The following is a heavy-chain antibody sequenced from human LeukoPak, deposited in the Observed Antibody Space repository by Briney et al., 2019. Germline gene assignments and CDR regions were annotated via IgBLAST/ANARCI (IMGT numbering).Heavy chain of an antibody. CDR2: IYSGGST. V-gene: IGHV3-53*01. Sequence: PGGSLRLSCAASGFTFSSYSMNWVRQAPGKGLEWVSVIYSGGSTYYADSVKGRFTISRDNSKNTLYLQMNSLRAEDTAVYYCAREMATINYYYGMDVWGQGTTVTVSS. CDR3: AREMATINYYYGMDV. D-gene: IGHD5-24*01. J-gene: IGHJ6*02. CDR1: GFTFSSYS.